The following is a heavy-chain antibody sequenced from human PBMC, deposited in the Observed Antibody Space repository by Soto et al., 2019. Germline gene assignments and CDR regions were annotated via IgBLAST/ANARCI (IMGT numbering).Heavy chain of an antibody. CDR3: ARSNSGYYKWFDP. D-gene: IGHD3-22*01. CDR1: GGSISSSTYY. V-gene: IGHV4-39*01. Sequence: HLQLQESGPGLVKPSETLSLTCTVSGGSISSSTYYWGCIRQPPGKGLEWIANIYYSGGTYYNPSLKSRVTISVDTSKNQFSLKLNSVTAADTGVYYCARSNSGYYKWFDPWGQGTRVTVSS. J-gene: IGHJ5*02. CDR2: IYYSGGT.